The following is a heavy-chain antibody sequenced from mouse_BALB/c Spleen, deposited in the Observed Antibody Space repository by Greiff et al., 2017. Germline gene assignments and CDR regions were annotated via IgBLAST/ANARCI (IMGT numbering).Heavy chain of an antibody. D-gene: IGHD4-1*01. V-gene: IGHV1-80*01. CDR3: ARGDSLTGTGDFDY. Sequence: VQLQQSGAELVRPGSSVKISCKASGYAFSSYWMNWVKQRPGQGLEWIGQIYPGDGDTNYNGKFKGKATLTADKSSSTAYMQLSSLTSEDSAVYFCARGDSLTGTGDFDYWGQGTTLTVSS. CDR1: GYAFSSYW. J-gene: IGHJ2*01. CDR2: IYPGDGDT.